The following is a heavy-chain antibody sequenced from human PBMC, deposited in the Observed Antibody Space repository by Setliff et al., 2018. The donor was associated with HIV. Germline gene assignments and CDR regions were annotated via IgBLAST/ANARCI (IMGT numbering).Heavy chain of an antibody. D-gene: IGHD2-8*02. J-gene: IGHJ6*03. CDR3: ARVFWYGLPQIYYYMDV. V-gene: IGHV3-21*01. CDR1: GFTFISST. Sequence: GGSLRLSCTVSGFTFISSTMNWVRQAPGKGLEWVASISSSGSYIHYADSLKGRFTISRDNAKNSPYLQMNSLRAEDTAVYYCARVFWYGLPQIYYYMDVWGKGTTVTVSS. CDR2: ISSSGSYI.